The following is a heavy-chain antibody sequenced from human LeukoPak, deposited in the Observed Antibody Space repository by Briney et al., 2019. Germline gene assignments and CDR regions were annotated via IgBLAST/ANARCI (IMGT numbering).Heavy chain of an antibody. CDR3: AKRWGPDYYDSSGYYAFDY. CDR1: GFTFGDYA. V-gene: IGHV3-23*01. CDR2: ISGSGGST. J-gene: IGHJ4*02. Sequence: QSGGSLRLSCTASGFTFGDYAMSWVRQAPGKGLEWVSAISGSGGSTYYADSVKGRFTISRDNSKNTLYLQMNSLRAEDTAVYYCAKRWGPDYYDSSGYYAFDYWGQGTLVTVSS. D-gene: IGHD3-22*01.